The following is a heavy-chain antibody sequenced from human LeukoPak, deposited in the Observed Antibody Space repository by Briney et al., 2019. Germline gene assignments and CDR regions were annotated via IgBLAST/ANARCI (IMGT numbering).Heavy chain of an antibody. CDR2: ISYDGSNK. Sequence: GRSLRLSCAASGFTFSSYAMHWVRQAPGKGLEWVAVISYDGSNKYYADSVKGRFTISRDNSKNTLYLQMNSLRAEDTAVYYCARPARGSIDYWGQGTLVTVSS. J-gene: IGHJ4*02. V-gene: IGHV3-30-3*01. D-gene: IGHD5-12*01. CDR1: GFTFSSYA. CDR3: ARPARGSIDY.